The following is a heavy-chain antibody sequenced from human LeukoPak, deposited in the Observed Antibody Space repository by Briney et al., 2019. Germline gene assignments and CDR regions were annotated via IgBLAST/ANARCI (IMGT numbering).Heavy chain of an antibody. CDR1: GGSISSYY. Sequence: SETLSLTCTVSGGSISSYYWSWIRQPAGKGLEWIGRIYTSGSTNYNPSLKSRVTMSVDTSKNQFSLKLSSVTAADTAVYYCARANENRGYSYYMDVWGKGTTVTVSS. CDR3: ARANENRGYSYYMDV. V-gene: IGHV4-4*07. CDR2: IYTSGST. J-gene: IGHJ6*03.